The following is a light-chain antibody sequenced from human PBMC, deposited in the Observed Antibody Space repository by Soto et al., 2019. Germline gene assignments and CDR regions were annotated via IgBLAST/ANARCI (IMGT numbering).Light chain of an antibody. V-gene: IGLV2-23*01. CDR3: CSYAGSGTYV. J-gene: IGLJ1*01. CDR1: SSDVGSYNL. Sequence: QSALTQPAPVSGSPGQSITISCTGTSSDVGSYNLVSWYQQHPGKAPKLIIYEDSKRPSGVSNRFSGSKSGNTASLTISGLQAEDEADYYCCSYAGSGTYVFGTGTKVTV. CDR2: EDS.